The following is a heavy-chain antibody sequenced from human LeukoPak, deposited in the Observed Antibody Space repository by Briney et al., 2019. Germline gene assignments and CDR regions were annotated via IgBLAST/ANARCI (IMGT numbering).Heavy chain of an antibody. CDR1: GFTFSNYE. D-gene: IGHD2-8*02. CDR2: IDSSSSAI. J-gene: IGHJ4*02. CDR3: PTQLVGDLGY. V-gene: IGHV3-48*03. Sequence: GGSLRLSCTASGFTFSNYEIDWVRQAPGKGLEWLSYIDSSSSAIYYADSVKGRFTTSRDNAKNSLYLQINNLRAEDTAVYYFPTQLVGDLGYWGRATMASVPS.